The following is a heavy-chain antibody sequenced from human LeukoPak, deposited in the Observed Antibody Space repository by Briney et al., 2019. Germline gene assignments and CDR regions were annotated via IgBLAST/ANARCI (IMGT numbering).Heavy chain of an antibody. Sequence: GASVKVSCKISGYTFTDYYMHWVQQAPGKGLEWIGLVDPEDGETIYAEKFQGRVTITADTSIDTAYMELSSLRSEDTAVYYCATALVAYWGQGTLVTVSS. D-gene: IGHD2-8*02. CDR3: ATALVAY. CDR2: VDPEDGET. J-gene: IGHJ4*02. CDR1: GYTFTDYY. V-gene: IGHV1-69-2*01.